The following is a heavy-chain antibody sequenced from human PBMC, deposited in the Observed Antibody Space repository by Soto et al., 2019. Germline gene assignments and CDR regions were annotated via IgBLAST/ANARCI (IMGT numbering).Heavy chain of an antibody. Sequence: GASLRLSCAASGFTFSSYAMSWARQAPGKGLEWVSAISGSGVSRYYAGSVTGRFTISRDNSKNTLYLQMNSLRAEDTAVYYCAKDHNYDNSDYWGIFVYWGQGTPVTVS. CDR3: AKDHNYDNSDYWGIFVY. V-gene: IGHV3-23*01. CDR2: ISGSGVSR. J-gene: IGHJ4*02. CDR1: GFTFSSYA. D-gene: IGHD3-22*01.